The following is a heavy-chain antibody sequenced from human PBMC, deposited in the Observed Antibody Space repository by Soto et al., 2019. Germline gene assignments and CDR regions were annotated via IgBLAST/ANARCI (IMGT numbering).Heavy chain of an antibody. CDR2: ISAYNGNT. CDR3: ARDPPPYYYDSSGYDY. D-gene: IGHD3-22*01. V-gene: IGHV1-18*01. J-gene: IGHJ4*02. Sequence: QVQLVQSGAEVKKPGASVKVSCKASGYTFTSYGISWVRQAPGQGLEWMGWISAYNGNTNYAQKLQGRVTMTTDTSTSTAYMELRSLRFDDTAVYYCARDPPPYYYDSSGYDYWGQGTLVTVSS. CDR1: GYTFTSYG.